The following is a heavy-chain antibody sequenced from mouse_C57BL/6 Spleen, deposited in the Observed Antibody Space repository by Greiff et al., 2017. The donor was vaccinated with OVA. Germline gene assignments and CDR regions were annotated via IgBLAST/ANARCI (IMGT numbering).Heavy chain of an antibody. CDR2: IYPSDSET. Sequence: QVQLQQPGAELVRPGSSVKLSCKASGYTFTSYWMDWVKQRPGQGLEWIGNIYPSDSETHYNQKFKDKATLTVDKSSSTAYMQLSSLTSEDSAVYYCARSGSNDAMDYWGQGTSVTVSS. D-gene: IGHD2-5*01. J-gene: IGHJ4*01. CDR3: ARSGSNDAMDY. V-gene: IGHV1-61*01. CDR1: GYTFTSYW.